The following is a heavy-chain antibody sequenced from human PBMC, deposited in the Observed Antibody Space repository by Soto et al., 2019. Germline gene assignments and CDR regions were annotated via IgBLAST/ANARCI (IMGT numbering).Heavy chain of an antibody. CDR3: ATRKGDDVY. Sequence: QVQLQESGPGLVKPSGTLSLTCAVSGGSITSDWWTWVRQPPGKGLEWIGEVYHSGNTNYDPSLRSRRTIAIDKSRNHFSLNLNSVTAADTAVYYCATRKGDDVYWGQGTLVTVSS. D-gene: IGHD3-10*01. CDR2: VYHSGNT. CDR1: GGSITSDW. J-gene: IGHJ4*02. V-gene: IGHV4-4*02.